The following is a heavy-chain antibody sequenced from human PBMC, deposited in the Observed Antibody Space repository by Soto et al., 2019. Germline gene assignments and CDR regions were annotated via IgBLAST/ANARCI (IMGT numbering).Heavy chain of an antibody. D-gene: IGHD2-15*01. J-gene: IGHJ4*02. CDR1: GGSISSYY. CDR3: ARRGEYCSGGSCYTPIDY. V-gene: IGHV4-59*08. Sequence: SETLSLTCTVSGGSISSYYWSWIRQPPGKGLEWIGYIYYSGSTNYNPSLKSRVTISVDTSKNQFSLKLSSVTAADTAVYYCARRGEYCSGGSCYTPIDYCGQGTLVTVSS. CDR2: IYYSGST.